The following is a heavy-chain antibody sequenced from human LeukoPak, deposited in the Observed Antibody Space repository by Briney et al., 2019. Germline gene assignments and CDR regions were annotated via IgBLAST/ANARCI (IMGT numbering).Heavy chain of an antibody. V-gene: IGHV3-23*01. Sequence: GGSLRLSCAASGPTVSSNCMSWVRQAPGKGLEWVSAISGSGGSTYYADSVKGRFTISRDNSKNTLYLQMNSLRAEDTAVYYCAKYSGGYVSDPVYFDYWGQGTLVTVSS. J-gene: IGHJ4*02. CDR1: GPTVSSNC. CDR2: ISGSGGST. CDR3: AKYSGGYVSDPVYFDY. D-gene: IGHD5-12*01.